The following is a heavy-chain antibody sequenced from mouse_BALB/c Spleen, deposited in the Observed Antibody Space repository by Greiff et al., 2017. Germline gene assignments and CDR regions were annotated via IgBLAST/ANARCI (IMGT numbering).Heavy chain of an antibody. CDR3: TREGVVGAMDY. CDR1: GYTFTSYW. J-gene: IGHJ4*01. V-gene: IGHV1-69*02. Sequence: VQLQQPGAELVRPGASVKLSCKASGYTFTSYWINWVKQRPGQGLEWIGNIYPSDSYTNYNQKFKDKATLTVDKSSSTAYMQLSSPTSEDSAVYYCTREGVVGAMDYWGQGTSVTVSS. D-gene: IGHD1-1*01. CDR2: IYPSDSYT.